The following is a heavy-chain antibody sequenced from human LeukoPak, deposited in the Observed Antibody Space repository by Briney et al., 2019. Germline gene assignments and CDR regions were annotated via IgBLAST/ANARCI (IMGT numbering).Heavy chain of an antibody. J-gene: IGHJ3*02. Sequence: PGGSLRLSCAASGFTFRTYSMNWVRQAPGKGLEWVSSISSSSSHIYYAASVKGRFTISRDNAKNSLYLQMNSLRADDTAVYFCARDLSLYDSIPDAFDILGQGTMVTVSS. CDR2: ISSSSSHI. V-gene: IGHV3-21*01. CDR1: GFTFRTYS. D-gene: IGHD3-22*01. CDR3: ARDLSLYDSIPDAFDI.